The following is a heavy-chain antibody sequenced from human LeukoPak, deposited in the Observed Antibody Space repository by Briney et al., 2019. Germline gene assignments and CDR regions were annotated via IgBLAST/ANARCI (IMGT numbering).Heavy chain of an antibody. D-gene: IGHD3-22*01. CDR2: INHSGST. CDR3: ARGTRIDSSGYPDY. V-gene: IGHV4-34*01. CDR1: GGSFSGYY. Sequence: SETLSLTCAVYGGSFSGYYWSWIRQPPGKGLEWIGEINHSGSTNYNPSLKSRVTISVDTSKNQFSLKLSSVTAADTAVYYCARGTRIDSSGYPDYWGQGTLVTVSS. J-gene: IGHJ4*02.